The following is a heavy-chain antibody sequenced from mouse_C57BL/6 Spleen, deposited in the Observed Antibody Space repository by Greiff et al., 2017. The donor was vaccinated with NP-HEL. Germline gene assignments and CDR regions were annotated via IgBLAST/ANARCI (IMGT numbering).Heavy chain of an antibody. J-gene: IGHJ2*01. CDR1: GFNIKNTY. CDR2: IDPANGNT. V-gene: IGHV14-3*01. CDR3: ARKIYYEGYYFDY. Sequence: EVQLQQSVAELVRPGASVMLSCTASGFNIKNTYMHWVKQRPEQGLEWIGRIDPANGNTKYAPKFQGKATITADTSSNTAYLQLSSLTSEDAAIYYCARKIYYEGYYFDYWGQGTTLTVSS. D-gene: IGHD2-4*01.